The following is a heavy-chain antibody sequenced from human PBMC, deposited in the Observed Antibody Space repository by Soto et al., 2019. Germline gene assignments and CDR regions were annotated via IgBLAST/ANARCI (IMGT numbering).Heavy chain of an antibody. Sequence: PGGSLRLSCAASGFTFSSYGMHWVRQAPGKGLERVAVIWYDGSNKYYADSVKGRFTISRDNSKNTLYLQMSSLRAEDTAVYYCARASSSSWYYFDYWGQGTLVTVSS. D-gene: IGHD6-13*01. CDR1: GFTFSSYG. CDR3: ARASSSSWYYFDY. V-gene: IGHV3-33*01. J-gene: IGHJ4*02. CDR2: IWYDGSNK.